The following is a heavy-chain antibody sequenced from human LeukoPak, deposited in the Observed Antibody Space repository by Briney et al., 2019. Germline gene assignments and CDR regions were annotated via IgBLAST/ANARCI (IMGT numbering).Heavy chain of an antibody. J-gene: IGHJ4*02. D-gene: IGHD3-16*01. CDR3: ARVMGGGTYKYYLDY. CDR1: GFTFSSYA. CDR2: ISGSGGST. Sequence: PGGSLRLSCAASGFTFSSYAMSWVRQAPGKGLEWVSAISGSGGSTYYADSVKGRFTISRDNSKNTLYLQTNSLRAEDTAVYYCARVMGGGTYKYYLDYWGQGTLVAVSS. V-gene: IGHV3-23*01.